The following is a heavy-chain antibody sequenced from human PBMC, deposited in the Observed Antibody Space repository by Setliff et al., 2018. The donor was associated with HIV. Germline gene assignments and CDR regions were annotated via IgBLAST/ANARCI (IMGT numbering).Heavy chain of an antibody. J-gene: IGHJ4*02. CDR1: GGSFTDIGGSFTDYY. V-gene: IGHV4-61*08. CDR3: ASLFHDTSAPWLYYFDH. Sequence: SETLSLTCAVYGGSFTDIGGSFTDYYWIWIRQPPGKGLEWIGSIYTSGSTNYNPSLKSRLTISLDTKNQFSLKLSSVTAADTAVYYCASLFHDTSAPWLYYFDHWGQGTLVTVSS. CDR2: IYTSGST. D-gene: IGHD3-22*01.